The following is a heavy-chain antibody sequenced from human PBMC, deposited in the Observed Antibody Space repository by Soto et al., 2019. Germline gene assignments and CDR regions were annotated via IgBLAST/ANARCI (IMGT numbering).Heavy chain of an antibody. V-gene: IGHV3-21*06. CDR3: AREAGASYYDSSGYYYVHAFDI. D-gene: IGHD3-22*01. J-gene: IGHJ3*02. CDR1: GFTFSTYT. CDR2: MSGGRSDT. Sequence: GGSLRLSCAASGFTFSTYTMIWVRQAPGKGLEWVSAMSGGRSDTYDADSVKGRFTISRDNAKNSLYLQMNGLRAEDTAVYYCAREAGASYYDSSGYYYVHAFDIWGQGTMVTVSS.